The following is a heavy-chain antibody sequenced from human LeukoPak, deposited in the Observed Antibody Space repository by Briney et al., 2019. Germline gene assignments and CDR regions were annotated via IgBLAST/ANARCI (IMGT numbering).Heavy chain of an antibody. CDR1: GFTFSTYA. CDR2: ISGSWCST. Sequence: PGGSLRLSCAASGFTFSTYAMSWVRQAPGKGLEWVSAISGSWCSTYYADSVKGWFSISRDNSKNTLYLQMNSLRAEDTAVYYCAKDPLLLWFWESLYVYWGQGTLATVSS. J-gene: IGHJ4*02. D-gene: IGHD3-10*01. CDR3: AKDPLLLWFWESLYVY. V-gene: IGHV3-23*01.